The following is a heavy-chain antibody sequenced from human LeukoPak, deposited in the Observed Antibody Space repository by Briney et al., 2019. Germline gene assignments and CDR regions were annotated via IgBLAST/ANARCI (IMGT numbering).Heavy chain of an antibody. CDR3: AREGAGIAVAGPLDY. J-gene: IGHJ4*02. CDR1: GGTFSSYA. Sequence: SVKVSCKASGGTFSSYAISWVRQAPGQGLEWMGGIIPIFGTANYAQKFQGRVTITADESTSTAYMELSSLRSEDTAVYYCAREGAGIAVAGPLDYWGQGTLVTVSS. D-gene: IGHD6-19*01. V-gene: IGHV1-69*13. CDR2: IIPIFGTA.